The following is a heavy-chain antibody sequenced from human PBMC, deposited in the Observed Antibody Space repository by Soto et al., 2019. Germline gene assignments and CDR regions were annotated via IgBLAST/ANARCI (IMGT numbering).Heavy chain of an antibody. CDR1: GYTFTGYY. Sequence: ASVKVSCKASGYTFTGYYMHWVRQAPGQGLEWMGWINPNSGGTNYAQKFQGRGTMTRDTSISTAYMELSRLRSDDTAVYYCARDPRGYSYGENWFDPWGQGTLVTVSS. J-gene: IGHJ5*02. CDR3: ARDPRGYSYGENWFDP. CDR2: INPNSGGT. D-gene: IGHD5-18*01. V-gene: IGHV1-2*02.